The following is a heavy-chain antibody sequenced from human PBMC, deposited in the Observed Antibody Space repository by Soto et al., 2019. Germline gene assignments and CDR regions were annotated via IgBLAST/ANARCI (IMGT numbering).Heavy chain of an antibody. D-gene: IGHD2-2*01. CDR1: GGSFNDYY. Sequence: SETLSLTCAVYGGSFNDYYSTWIRQSPGKGLEWIGEINHSGSTNYNPSLKSRVTISIDTSRNEFSLNLSSVTAADTAVYYCARRSSYYYYFAMDVWGQGTTXTVSS. J-gene: IGHJ6*02. CDR3: ARRSSYYYYFAMDV. V-gene: IGHV4-34*01. CDR2: INHSGST.